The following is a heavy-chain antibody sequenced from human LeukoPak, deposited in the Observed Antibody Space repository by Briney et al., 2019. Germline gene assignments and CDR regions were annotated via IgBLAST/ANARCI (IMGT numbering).Heavy chain of an antibody. Sequence: SETLSLTCAVSGYSISSGYYWGWIRQPPGKGLEWIGSIYHSGSTCYNPSLKSRVTISVDTSKNQFSLKLSSVTAADTAVYYCASWGGRIVVITYDAFDIWGQGTMVTVSS. CDR3: ASWGGRIVVITYDAFDI. CDR2: IYHSGST. J-gene: IGHJ3*02. D-gene: IGHD3-22*01. V-gene: IGHV4-38-2*01. CDR1: GYSISSGYY.